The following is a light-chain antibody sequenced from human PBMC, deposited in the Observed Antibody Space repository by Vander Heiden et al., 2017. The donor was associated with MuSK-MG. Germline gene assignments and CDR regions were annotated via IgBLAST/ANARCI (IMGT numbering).Light chain of an antibody. CDR3: QVWDSSSDHVV. CDR1: NIGRKS. V-gene: IGLV3-21*04. Sequence: SYVLPQPPSVSVAPGPTPRLTCGGNNIGRKSVHWYQHKPGQATVLLIYYDGDRPSGIPERFSGSNSGNTATLTSSRVEAGDEADYYCQVWDSSSDHVVFGGGTKLTVL. CDR2: YDG. J-gene: IGLJ2*01.